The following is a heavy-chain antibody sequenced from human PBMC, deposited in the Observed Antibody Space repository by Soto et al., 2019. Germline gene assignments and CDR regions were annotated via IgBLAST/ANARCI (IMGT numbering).Heavy chain of an antibody. CDR1: GSSFTSYW. Sequence: GESLKISCKGSGSSFTSYWIGWVRQMPGKGLEWMGIIYPGDSDTRYSPSFQGQVTISADKSISTAYLQWSSLKASDTAMYYCARSGYWYYYDSSGYSYGMDVWGQGTTVTVS. CDR3: ARSGYWYYYDSSGYSYGMDV. V-gene: IGHV5-51*01. J-gene: IGHJ6*02. CDR2: IYPGDSDT. D-gene: IGHD3-22*01.